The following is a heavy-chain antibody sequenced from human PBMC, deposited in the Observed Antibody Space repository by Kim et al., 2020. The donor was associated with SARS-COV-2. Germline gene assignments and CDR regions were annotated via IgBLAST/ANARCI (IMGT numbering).Heavy chain of an antibody. J-gene: IGHJ5*02. CDR3: AKDLGSEWQLAPRNWFDP. D-gene: IGHD6-6*01. V-gene: IGHV3-23*01. Sequence: KSPFTISRDKSKNTLYLQMNSLRAEDTAVYYCAKDLGSEWQLAPRNWFDPWGQGTLVTVSS.